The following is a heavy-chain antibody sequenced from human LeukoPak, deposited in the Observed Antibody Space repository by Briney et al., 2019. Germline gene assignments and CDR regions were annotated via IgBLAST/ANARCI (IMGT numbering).Heavy chain of an antibody. CDR3: ARHNRPGYSGYETAFDI. CDR1: GGSISSRSYD. D-gene: IGHD5-12*01. V-gene: IGHV4-39*01. CDR2: LFDSGNT. Sequence: SETLSPTYIVSGGSISSRSYDSDWIRQPPGKGLEWIGNLFDSGNTHYNPSLRSRLTMSVDTSKNQFSLKLSSVTAADTAVYYCARHNRPGYSGYETAFDIWGQGNMVTVSS. J-gene: IGHJ3*02.